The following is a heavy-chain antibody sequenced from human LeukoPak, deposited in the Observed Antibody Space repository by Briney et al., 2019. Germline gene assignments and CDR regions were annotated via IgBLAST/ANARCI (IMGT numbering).Heavy chain of an antibody. CDR1: GLTFSSYA. D-gene: IGHD6-13*01. CDR3: AKVCGRSWCDAFDY. J-gene: IGHJ4*02. CDR2: ISGIGGST. V-gene: IGHV3-23*01. Sequence: GVSLRLSCAASGLTFSSYAMIWVRQAPGKGVDWVSSISGIGGSTYYAGSVKGRFTISRDNSKNTLYLQMNSLRAEDTAVYYCAKVCGRSWCDAFDYWGQGTLVTVSS.